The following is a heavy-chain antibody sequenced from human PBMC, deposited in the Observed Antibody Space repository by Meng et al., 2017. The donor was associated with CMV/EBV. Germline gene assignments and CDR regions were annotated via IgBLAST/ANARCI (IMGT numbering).Heavy chain of an antibody. Sequence: VQLRESGPGLVKPSQTLSLTCTVSGGSISSGDYYWSWIRQPPVKGLEWIGYIYYSGSTYYNPSLKSRVTISVDTSKNQFSLKLSSVTAADTAVYYRARVGRTSCYDYWGQGTLVTVSS. CDR2: IYYSGST. V-gene: IGHV4-30-4*08. CDR3: ARVGRTSCYDY. CDR1: GGSISSGDYY. J-gene: IGHJ4*02. D-gene: IGHD2-2*01.